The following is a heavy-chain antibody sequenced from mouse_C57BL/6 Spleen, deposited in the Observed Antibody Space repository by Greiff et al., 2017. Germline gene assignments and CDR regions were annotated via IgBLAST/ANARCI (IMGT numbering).Heavy chain of an antibody. CDR1: GFTFSSYA. J-gene: IGHJ2*01. V-gene: IGHV5-4*01. CDR2: ISDGGSYT. Sequence: EVKLVESGGGLVKPGGSLKLSCAASGFTFSSYAMSWVRQTPEKRLEWVATISDGGSYTYYPDNVKGRFTISRDNAKNNLYLQMSHLKSEDTAMYYCAREGEYYFDYWGQGTTLTVSS. CDR3: AREGEYYFDY.